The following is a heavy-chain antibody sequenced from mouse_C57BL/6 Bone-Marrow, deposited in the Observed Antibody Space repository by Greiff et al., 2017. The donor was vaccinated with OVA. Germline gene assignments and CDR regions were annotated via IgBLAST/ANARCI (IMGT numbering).Heavy chain of an antibody. CDR1: GYAFSSYW. J-gene: IGHJ1*03. CDR2: IYPGDGDT. V-gene: IGHV1-80*01. Sequence: QVQLQQSGAELVKPGASVKISCKASGYAFSSYWMNWVKQRPGKGLEWIGQIYPGDGDTNYNGKFKGKATLTADKSSSTAYMQLSSLTSEDSAVYFCACYYGSSYDWYFDVWGTGTTVTVSS. D-gene: IGHD1-1*01. CDR3: ACYYGSSYDWYFDV.